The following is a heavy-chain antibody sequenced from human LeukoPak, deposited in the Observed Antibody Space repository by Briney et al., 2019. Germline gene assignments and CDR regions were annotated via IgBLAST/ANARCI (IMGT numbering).Heavy chain of an antibody. V-gene: IGHV1-69*04. J-gene: IGHJ4*02. Sequence: GSSVKVSCKASGGTFSSYAISWVRQAPGQGLEWMGRIIPILGIANYAQKFQGRVTITADKSTSTAYMELSSLRSEDTAAYYCVVTQRDFDYWGQGTLVTVSS. D-gene: IGHD2-21*01. CDR2: IIPILGIA. CDR1: GGTFSSYA. CDR3: VVTQRDFDY.